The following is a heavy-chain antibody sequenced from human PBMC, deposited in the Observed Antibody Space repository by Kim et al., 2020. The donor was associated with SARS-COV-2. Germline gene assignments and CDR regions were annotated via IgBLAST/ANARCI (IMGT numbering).Heavy chain of an antibody. J-gene: IGHJ4*02. D-gene: IGHD3-22*01. CDR3: ARGLGYYDSSGYYAY. Sequence: PSLKSRVTISLDTSKNQFSLNLNSVTAADTAVYYCARGLGYYDSSGYYAYWGQGTLVTVSS. V-gene: IGHV4-34*01.